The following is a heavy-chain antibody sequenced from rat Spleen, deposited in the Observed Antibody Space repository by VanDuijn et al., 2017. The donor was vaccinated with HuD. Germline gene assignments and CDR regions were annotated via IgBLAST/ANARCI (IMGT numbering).Heavy chain of an antibody. CDR1: GFIFSDYY. CDR2: ISYDGTAT. Sequence: EVQLVESGGGLVQPGRSLKLSCAASGFIFSDYYMAWVRQAPTKGLEWVASISYDGTATYYRDSVKGRFTISRDNAKTTLYLQMDSLRSEDTATYYCATDGYYDGTYYSVYVMDAWGQGASVTVSS. V-gene: IGHV5-20*01. CDR3: ATDGYYDGTYYSVYVMDA. J-gene: IGHJ4*01. D-gene: IGHD1-12*02.